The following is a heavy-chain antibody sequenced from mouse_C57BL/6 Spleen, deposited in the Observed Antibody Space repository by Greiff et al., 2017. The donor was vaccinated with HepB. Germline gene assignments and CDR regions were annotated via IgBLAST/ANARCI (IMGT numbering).Heavy chain of an antibody. D-gene: IGHD4-1*01. CDR1: GYTFTSYW. J-gene: IGHJ2*01. CDR3: AINWDLDY. CDR2: IHPNSGST. Sequence: VQLQQPGAELVKPGASVKLSCKASGYTFTSYWLHWVKQRPGQGLEWIGMIHPNSGSTNYNEKFKSKATLTVEKSSSTAYMQLSSLTSEDSAVYYCAINWDLDYWGQGTTLTVSS. V-gene: IGHV1-64*01.